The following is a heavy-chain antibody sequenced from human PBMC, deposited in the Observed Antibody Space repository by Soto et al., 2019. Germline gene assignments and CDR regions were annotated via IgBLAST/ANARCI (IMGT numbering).Heavy chain of an antibody. D-gene: IGHD6-19*01. V-gene: IGHV3-23*01. CDR3: AKDAARTDGWYYFDH. J-gene: IGHJ4*02. CDR1: GFRFSTYA. CDR2: MSNSGDLR. Sequence: GGSLRLSXVASGFRFSTYAMGWVRQAPGKGLEWVSVMSNSGDLRYYADSVKGRFTISRDNSENTLFLQMSSLRAEDTAVYYCAKDAARTDGWYYFDHWGQGILVTVSS.